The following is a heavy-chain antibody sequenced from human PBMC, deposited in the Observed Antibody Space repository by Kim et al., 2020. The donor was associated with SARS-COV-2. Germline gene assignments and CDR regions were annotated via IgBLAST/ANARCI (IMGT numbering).Heavy chain of an antibody. CDR3: AKHKGYDSSGYFDD. Sequence: GGSLRLSCAASGFTFSSYGMSWVRQAPGKGLEWVSAISGSGDSTYFADSVKGRFTVSRDNSKNTLFLQMNTLGAEDTAVYYCAKHKGYDSSGYFDDWGQGTLVTVSS. CDR1: GFTFSSYG. V-gene: IGHV3-23*01. D-gene: IGHD3-22*01. J-gene: IGHJ4*02. CDR2: ISGSGDST.